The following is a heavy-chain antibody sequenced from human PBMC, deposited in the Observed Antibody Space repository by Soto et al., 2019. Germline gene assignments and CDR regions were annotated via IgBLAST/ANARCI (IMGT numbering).Heavy chain of an antibody. CDR1: GFDVTTNC. D-gene: IGHD1-1*01. J-gene: IGHJ4*02. Sequence: SLRLSCVGSGFDVTTNCMRWVRQAPGKGLECVSIVCTGGATHYADSVKGRFTISRDSSKNTVHLQMNNMRAEDTAVYYCVRDKRTISGIFPGYWGQGTQVTVSS. CDR3: VRDKRTISGIFPGY. CDR2: VCTGGAT. V-gene: IGHV3-53*01.